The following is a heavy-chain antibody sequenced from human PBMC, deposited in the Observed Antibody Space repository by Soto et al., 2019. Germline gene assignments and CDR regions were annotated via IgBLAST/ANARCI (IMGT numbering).Heavy chain of an antibody. CDR2: SSAHNGNT. Sequence: QVHLVQSGAEVKKPGASVKVSCKGSGYDFTTYGITWVRQAPGQGLEWMAWSSAHNGNTDYAQKLQGRVTVTRDTSTSTAYMEMRSLRADYTAVYYCARGRYGDYWGQGALVTVSA. D-gene: IGHD1-1*01. CDR3: ARGRYGDY. J-gene: IGHJ4*02. V-gene: IGHV1-18*01. CDR1: GYDFTTYG.